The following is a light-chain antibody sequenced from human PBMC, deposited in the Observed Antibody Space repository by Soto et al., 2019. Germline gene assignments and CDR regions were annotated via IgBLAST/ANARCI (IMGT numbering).Light chain of an antibody. CDR3: QHWNDYSWT. J-gene: IGKJ1*01. CDR2: KTS. V-gene: IGKV1-5*03. Sequence: DIHMTQSPSTLSASVGDRVTITCRASQSISIWLAWYQQKPGKAPNLLIYKTSSLETGVPSRFSGSGSGTECTLPISSLQPDDFAPYYCQHWNDYSWTFGQGTKVEVK. CDR1: QSISIW.